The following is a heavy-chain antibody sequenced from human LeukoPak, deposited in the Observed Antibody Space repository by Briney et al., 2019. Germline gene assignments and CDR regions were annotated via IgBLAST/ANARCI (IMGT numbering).Heavy chain of an antibody. V-gene: IGHV3-74*01. J-gene: IGHJ4*02. Sequence: GGSLRLSCAASGFTFTNYWMHWVRQAPGMGLVWVSRLPPDELGIIYTDSVKGRFTVSRDNAKNTVYLQMNNLRVDDTAMYYCVGTIASRGSEYWGQGALVTVSS. CDR2: LPPDELGI. CDR1: GFTFTNYW. D-gene: IGHD6-6*01. CDR3: VGTIASRGSEY.